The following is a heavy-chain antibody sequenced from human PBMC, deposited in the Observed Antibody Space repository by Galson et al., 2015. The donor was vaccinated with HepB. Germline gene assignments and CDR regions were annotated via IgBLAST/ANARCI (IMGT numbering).Heavy chain of an antibody. Sequence: SLRLSCAGSGFTFGDYGMSWVRQAPGKGLEWVGFIRSSPYGGPPEYAASVQGRFSISREDFKTIAYLQMNSLKVEDTGVYYCTRHIYGDDFHSGVDVWGQGTTVTVSS. V-gene: IGHV3-49*04. CDR3: TRHIYGDDFHSGVDV. CDR1: GFTFGDYG. D-gene: IGHD4-17*01. CDR2: IRSSPYGGPP. J-gene: IGHJ6*02.